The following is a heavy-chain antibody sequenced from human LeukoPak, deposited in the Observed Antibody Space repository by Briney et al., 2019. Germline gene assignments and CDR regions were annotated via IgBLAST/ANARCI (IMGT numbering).Heavy chain of an antibody. Sequence: SETLSLTCTVSGGSISSYYWTWIRQPPGKGLEWIGYIYYSGSTNYNPSLKSRVTISVDTSKNQFSLNLSSVTAADTAVYYCARAGPMVGGIIIPHGLDIWGQGTMVTVSS. V-gene: IGHV4-59*01. J-gene: IGHJ3*02. D-gene: IGHD3-10*01. CDR2: IYYSGST. CDR3: ARAGPMVGGIIIPHGLDI. CDR1: GGSISSYY.